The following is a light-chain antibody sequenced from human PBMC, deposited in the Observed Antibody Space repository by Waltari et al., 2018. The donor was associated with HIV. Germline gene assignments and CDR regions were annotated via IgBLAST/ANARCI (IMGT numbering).Light chain of an antibody. CDR1: DIGSKS. Sequence: YVLTQPPSVSEAPGTTARITCGGSDIGSKSVHWYQQKPGQAPVQVLYYDNDRPSGIPERFSGSNSGNTATLTISRVEAGDEADYFCQVWDSETDHWVFGGGTKLTVL. CDR2: YDN. CDR3: QVWDSETDHWV. J-gene: IGLJ3*02. V-gene: IGLV3-21*04.